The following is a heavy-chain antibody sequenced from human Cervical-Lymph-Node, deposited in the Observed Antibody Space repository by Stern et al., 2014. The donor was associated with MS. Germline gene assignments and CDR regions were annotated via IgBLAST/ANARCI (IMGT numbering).Heavy chain of an antibody. Sequence: EVQLVESGAEVKNPGESLKISCKGSGYSFTRYWIGWVRQMPGKGLEWMWIIYPGDSDTRYSPSFQGQVTISVDKFISTAHLQWSSLKASDTAMYYCASSSMGATGAFDYWGQGTLLTVSS. CDR3: ASSSMGATGAFDY. CDR1: GYSFTRYW. D-gene: IGHD1-26*01. J-gene: IGHJ4*02. CDR2: IYPGDSDT. V-gene: IGHV5-51*03.